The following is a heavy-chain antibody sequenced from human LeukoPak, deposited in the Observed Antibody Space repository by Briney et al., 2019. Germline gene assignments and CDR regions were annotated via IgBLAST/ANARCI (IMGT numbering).Heavy chain of an antibody. CDR3: AKHSSGWYVSDY. V-gene: IGHV3-23*01. CDR1: GFTFSSYA. CDR2: ISGSGVTT. D-gene: IGHD6-19*01. J-gene: IGHJ4*02. Sequence: GGPLRLSCAASGFTFSSYAMSWVRQAPGKGLEWVSGISGSGVTTYSADSVKGRFTISRDSSKNTLYLQMNSLRAGDTAVYYCAKHSSGWYVSDYWGQGTLVTVSS.